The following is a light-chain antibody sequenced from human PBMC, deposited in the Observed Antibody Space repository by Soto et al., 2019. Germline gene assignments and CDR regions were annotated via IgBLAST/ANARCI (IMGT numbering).Light chain of an antibody. V-gene: IGKV1-12*01. Sequence: DVQMTQSPSSVSASLGDRVTITCRASQGVNTWLAWYQQQPGKAPKLLIYAASTLQTGVPSRFSGSGSGTYFTLTITSLQPEDFATYFCQQADSFPPTFGPGTKADVK. CDR2: AAS. J-gene: IGKJ3*01. CDR3: QQADSFPPT. CDR1: QGVNTW.